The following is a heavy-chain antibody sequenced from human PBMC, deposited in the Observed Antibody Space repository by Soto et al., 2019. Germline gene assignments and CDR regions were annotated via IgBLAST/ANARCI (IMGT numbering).Heavy chain of an antibody. V-gene: IGHV4-30-2*01. CDR1: GGSIRVGCFS. CDR3: ARLQFGEGFDY. J-gene: IGHJ4*02. Sequence: PSETLSLTFSVSGGSIRVGCFSWICIRQPPGKGLEWIGYILHTGGTQYNPSLKSRVSMSVDKSKNQFSLHLTSVTAADTAVYYCARLQFGEGFDYWGQGALVTVSS. CDR2: ILHTGGT. D-gene: IGHD3-10*01.